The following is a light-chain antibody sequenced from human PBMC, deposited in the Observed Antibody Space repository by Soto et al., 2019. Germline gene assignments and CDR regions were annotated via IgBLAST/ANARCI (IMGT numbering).Light chain of an antibody. CDR3: QQYNSYPWT. CDR1: QSISSW. CDR2: DAS. Sequence: DIQMTQSPSTLSASLGDRVTITCRASQSISSWLAWYQQKPGKAPKLLIYDASSLESGVPSRFSGSGSGTEFTLTISSLQPDDFAPYYCQQYNSYPWTFGQGTKVEIK. J-gene: IGKJ1*01. V-gene: IGKV1-5*01.